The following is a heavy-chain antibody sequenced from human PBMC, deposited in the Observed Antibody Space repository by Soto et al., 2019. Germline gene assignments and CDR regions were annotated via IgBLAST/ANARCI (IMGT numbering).Heavy chain of an antibody. J-gene: IGHJ5*02. CDR3: ARDKSVVPARSWWFDP. Sequence: GGSLRLSCAASGFTFSSYSMNWVRQAPGKGLEWVSSISSSSSYIYYADSVKGRFTISRDNAKNSLYLQMNSLRAEGTAVYYCARDKSVVPARSWWFDPWGQGTLVTVSS. V-gene: IGHV3-21*01. CDR1: GFTFSSYS. D-gene: IGHD2-2*01. CDR2: ISSSSSYI.